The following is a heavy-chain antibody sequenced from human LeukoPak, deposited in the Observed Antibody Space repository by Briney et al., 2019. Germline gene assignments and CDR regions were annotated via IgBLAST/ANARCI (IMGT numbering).Heavy chain of an antibody. D-gene: IGHD2-2*01. CDR3: ARVPNFIPAATPPYYYCYMDV. J-gene: IGHJ6*03. Sequence: KPSETLSLTCAVYGGSFCGYYWSWIRQPPGKGLEWIGEIIHSGSTNYNPSLKSRVTISVDTPKNQFSLKLSSVTAADTAVYYCARVPNFIPAATPPYYYCYMDVWGKGTTVTVSS. CDR1: GGSFCGYY. V-gene: IGHV4-34*12. CDR2: IIHSGST.